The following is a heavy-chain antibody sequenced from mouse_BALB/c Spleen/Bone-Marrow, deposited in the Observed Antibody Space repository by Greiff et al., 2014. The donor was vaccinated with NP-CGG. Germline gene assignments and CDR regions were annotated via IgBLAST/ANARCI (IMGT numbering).Heavy chain of an antibody. CDR3: ASYYRYSFDY. J-gene: IGHJ2*01. CDR1: GFNIKDTY. D-gene: IGHD2-14*01. Sequence: EVQLQQSGAELVKPGASVKLSCTGSGFNIKDTYMHWVKQRPEQGLEWIGRIDPANGNTKYDPKFQGKATITADTSSNTAYLQLSILTSEDTAVYYCASYYRYSFDYWGQGTTLTVSS. V-gene: IGHV14-3*02. CDR2: IDPANGNT.